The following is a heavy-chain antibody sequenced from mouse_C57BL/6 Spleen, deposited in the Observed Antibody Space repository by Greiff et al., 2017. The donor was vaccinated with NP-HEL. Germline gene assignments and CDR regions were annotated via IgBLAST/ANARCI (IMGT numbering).Heavy chain of an antibody. V-gene: IGHV14-4*01. Sequence: EVQLQQSGAELVRPGASVKLSCTASGFNIKDDYMHWVKQRPEQGLEWIGWIDPENGDHEYDAKFQGKATITADTSSNTSYLQLSSLTYEYTAVYFCTTPYYVSSYDAMDYWGQGTSVTVSS. CDR3: TTPYYVSSYDAMDY. CDR2: IDPENGDH. CDR1: GFNIKDDY. D-gene: IGHD1-1*01. J-gene: IGHJ4*01.